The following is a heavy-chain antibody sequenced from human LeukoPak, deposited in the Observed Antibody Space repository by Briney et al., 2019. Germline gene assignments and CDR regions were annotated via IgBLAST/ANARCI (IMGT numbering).Heavy chain of an antibody. D-gene: IGHD1-26*01. J-gene: IGHJ3*02. Sequence: GGSLRLSCAASGFAFSSYAMHWVRQAPGKGLEWVAVISYDGSNKYYADSVKGRFTISRDNSKSTLYIQMNSLRAEDTALYYCARGSYSTAHYDAFDIWGQGTMVTVSS. V-gene: IGHV3-30*14. CDR1: GFAFSSYA. CDR3: ARGSYSTAHYDAFDI. CDR2: ISYDGSNK.